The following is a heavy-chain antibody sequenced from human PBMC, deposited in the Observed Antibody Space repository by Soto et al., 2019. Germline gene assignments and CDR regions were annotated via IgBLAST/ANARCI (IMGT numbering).Heavy chain of an antibody. V-gene: IGHV3-11*06. CDR3: VREKPIAAAGAKCDY. CDR2: ISSGGTYK. D-gene: IGHD6-13*01. CDR1: GFNFNDFF. Sequence: QVQLVESGGDLVKPGGSLRLSCVASGFNFNDFFMNWIRQVPGKGLEWVSYISSGGTYKKYADSVKGRFTISRDNAKKSLYLQMNSLRAEDTAIYYCVREKPIAAAGAKCDYWGQGSLVTVSS. J-gene: IGHJ4*02.